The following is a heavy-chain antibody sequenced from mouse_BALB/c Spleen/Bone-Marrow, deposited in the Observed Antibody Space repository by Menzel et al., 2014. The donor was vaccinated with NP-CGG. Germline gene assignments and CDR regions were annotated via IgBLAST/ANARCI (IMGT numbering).Heavy chain of an antibody. CDR3: ARYDYAMDF. V-gene: IGHV2-6-1*01. CDR2: IWRDGST. J-gene: IGHJ4*01. D-gene: IGHD2-14*01. Sequence: VKVVESGPGLVAPSQTLSMTCTISGFSLTSYGVHWVRQPPGKGLEWLGVIWRDGSTTYNSALKSRLSISKDNSTSKVFVKMKSHQTDDAAMYYCARYDYAMDFWGQGTSVTVSS. CDR1: GFSLTSYG.